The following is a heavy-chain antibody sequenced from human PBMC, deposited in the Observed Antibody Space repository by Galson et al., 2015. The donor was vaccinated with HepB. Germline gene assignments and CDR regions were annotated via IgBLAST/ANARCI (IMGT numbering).Heavy chain of an antibody. D-gene: IGHD3-10*01. CDR3: ARESITMVRGVIKSDPYYGMDV. CDR2: ISSSSSYT. CDR1: GFTFSDYY. J-gene: IGHJ6*02. V-gene: IGHV3-11*05. Sequence: SLRLSCAASGFTFSDYYMSWIRQAPGKGLEWVSYISSSSSYTNYADSVKGRFTISRDNAKNSLYLQMNSLRAEDTAVYYCARESITMVRGVIKSDPYYGMDVWGQGTTVTVSS.